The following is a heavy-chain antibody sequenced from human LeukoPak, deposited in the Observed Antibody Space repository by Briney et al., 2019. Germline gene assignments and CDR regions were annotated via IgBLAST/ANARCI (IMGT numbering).Heavy chain of an antibody. Sequence: GESLKISCKGSGYSFTSYWIGWVRQMPGKGLEWMGIIYPDDSDTRYSPSFQGQVTISADKSISTAYLQWSSLKASDTAMYYCARTTGIAVAANEYFDYWGQGTLVTVSS. CDR3: ARTTGIAVAANEYFDY. D-gene: IGHD6-19*01. CDR2: IYPDDSDT. CDR1: GYSFTSYW. J-gene: IGHJ4*02. V-gene: IGHV5-51*01.